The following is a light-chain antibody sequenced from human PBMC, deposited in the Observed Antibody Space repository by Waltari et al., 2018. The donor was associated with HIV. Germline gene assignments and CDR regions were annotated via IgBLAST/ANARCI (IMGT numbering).Light chain of an antibody. CDR2: NVS. V-gene: IGLV2-14*04. J-gene: IGLJ2*01. CDR3: SSYTSSNTVI. CDR1: SSDVGGYNY. Sequence: GSPGQSITISCTGTSSDVGGYNYVSWYQQHPGKAPKLVIYNVSNRPSGVSNRFSGSKSGNTASLTISGLQAEDEAEYYCSSYTSSNTVIFGGGTRVTVL.